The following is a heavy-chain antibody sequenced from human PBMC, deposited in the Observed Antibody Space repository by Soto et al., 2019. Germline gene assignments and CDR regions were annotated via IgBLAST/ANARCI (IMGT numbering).Heavy chain of an antibody. CDR1: GYTFINFD. J-gene: IGHJ5*02. V-gene: IGHV1-8*02. Sequence: ASVKVSCKASGYTFINFDISWVRQATGQGLEWMGWMNPGSGKTGYANKFQGRVTMTRDASTGTAHLELSSLTSEDTDVYYCARMASAGTLNWFDPWGQGTLVT. CDR2: MNPGSGKT. CDR3: ARMASAGTLNWFDP. D-gene: IGHD6-13*01.